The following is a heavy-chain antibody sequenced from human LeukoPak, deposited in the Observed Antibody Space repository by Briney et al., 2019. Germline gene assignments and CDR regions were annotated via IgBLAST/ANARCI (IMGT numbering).Heavy chain of an antibody. D-gene: IGHD2-8*01. CDR1: GGSFSGYY. CDR2: INHSGST. V-gene: IGHV4-34*01. CDR3: ARGPGVGAFDI. J-gene: IGHJ3*02. Sequence: PSETLSLTCAVYGGSFSGYYWNWIRQPPGKGLEWIGEINHSGSTNCNPSLKSRVTISVHTSKNQFSLKLSSVTAADTAVYYCARGPGVGAFDIWGQGTMVTVTS.